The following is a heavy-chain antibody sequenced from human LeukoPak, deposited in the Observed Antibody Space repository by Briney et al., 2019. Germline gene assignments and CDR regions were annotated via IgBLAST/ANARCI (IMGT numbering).Heavy chain of an antibody. D-gene: IGHD2-15*01. CDR3: ARSRLTLDY. Sequence: GGSLRLSCAASGFSFSSYWMSWGRQVPGKGLQWVANIKQDGSEKYYVDSVKGRFTISRGNAKNSLYLQMNSLRVEDTAVYYCARSRLTLDYWGQGTLVTVSS. CDR1: GFSFSSYW. J-gene: IGHJ4*02. V-gene: IGHV3-7*01. CDR2: IKQDGSEK.